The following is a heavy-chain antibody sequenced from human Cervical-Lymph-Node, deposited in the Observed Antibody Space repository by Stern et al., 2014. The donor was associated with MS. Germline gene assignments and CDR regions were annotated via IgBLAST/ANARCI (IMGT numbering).Heavy chain of an antibody. Sequence: QLVQSGPEVKKPGTSVKVSCKASGFTFSRSSVQWVRPARGQRPEWIGLILVGRAHPAYAPTFPDRATITSDTSTSPVYFDLSSRRTEDTAVDYGAASGAGPTIGFEKGGQGTMVTVSS. CDR2: ILVGRAHP. CDR1: GFTFSRSS. CDR3: AASGAGPTIGFEK. V-gene: IGHV1-58*01. J-gene: IGHJ3*01. D-gene: IGHD1-26*01.